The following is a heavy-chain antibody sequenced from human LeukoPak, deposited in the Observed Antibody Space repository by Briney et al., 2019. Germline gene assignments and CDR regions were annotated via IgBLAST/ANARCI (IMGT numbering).Heavy chain of an antibody. D-gene: IGHD2-2*01. J-gene: IGHJ6*02. V-gene: IGHV3-21*01. CDR3: ARWYCSSTSCYAYYYYGMDV. CDR2: ISASSHYI. CDR1: GFNFRDYT. Sequence: GGSLRLSCVASGFNFRDYTMHWVRQAPGRGLEWVSSISASSHYIFYADSVKGRFTISRDNSNNSLFLQVKSLRAEDTAVYYCARWYCSSTSCYAYYYYGMDVWGQGTTVTVSS.